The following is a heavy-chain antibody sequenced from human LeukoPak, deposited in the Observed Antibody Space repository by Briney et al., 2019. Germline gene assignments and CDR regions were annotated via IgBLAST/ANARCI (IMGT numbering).Heavy chain of an antibody. CDR1: GFTFSSYW. J-gene: IGHJ6*03. CDR3: ARDRGEYSSSSGYYYYMDV. V-gene: IGHV3-7*01. Sequence: GGSLRLSCAASGFTFSSYWMSWVRQAPGKGLGWVANIKQDGSEKYYVDSVKGRFTISRDNAKNSLYLQMNSLRAEDTAVYYCARDRGEYSSSSGYYYYMDVWGKGTTVTVSS. CDR2: IKQDGSEK. D-gene: IGHD6-6*01.